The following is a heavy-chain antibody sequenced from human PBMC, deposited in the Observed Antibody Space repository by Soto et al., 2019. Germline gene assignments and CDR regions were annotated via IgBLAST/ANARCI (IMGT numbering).Heavy chain of an antibody. CDR1: GLTFRNDW. D-gene: IGHD4-17*01. CDR3: AVYGYGVSAAAY. J-gene: IGHJ4*02. CDR2: INQDGSER. V-gene: IGHV3-7*03. Sequence: VGSLRLSCAGSGLTFRNDWLSWVRQAPGKGLEWVANINQDGSERYYVDSVRGRFTISRDNVENSLYLQLNSLRPEDTAVYYCAVYGYGVSAAAYWGQGTLVTVSS.